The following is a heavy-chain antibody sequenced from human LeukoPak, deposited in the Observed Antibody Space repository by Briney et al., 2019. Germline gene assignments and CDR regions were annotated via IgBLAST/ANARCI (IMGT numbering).Heavy chain of an antibody. Sequence: KPGGSLRLSCAASGFIFNDFYMSWIRQAPGKGLEWVSYISSSGSTMYYADSVKGRFTISRDNAKNLLYLQMNSLRAEDMAVYYCARAPKVATQLDYLGQGTLVTVSS. V-gene: IGHV3-11*01. CDR1: GFIFNDFY. CDR2: ISSSGSTM. D-gene: IGHD5-12*01. CDR3: ARAPKVATQLDY. J-gene: IGHJ4*02.